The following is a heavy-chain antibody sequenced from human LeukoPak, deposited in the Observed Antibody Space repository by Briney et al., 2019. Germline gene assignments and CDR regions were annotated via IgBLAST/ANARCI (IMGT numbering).Heavy chain of an antibody. CDR2: IKQDGSEK. V-gene: IGHV3-7*01. D-gene: IGHD6-19*01. Sequence: GGSLRLSCAASGFTFSSYWMSWVRQAPGKGLEWVANIKQDGSEKHYVDSVKGRFTISRDNAKNSLYLQMNSLRAEDTAVYYCAREGSGWYDNFDYWGQGTLVTVSS. J-gene: IGHJ4*02. CDR3: AREGSGWYDNFDY. CDR1: GFTFSSYW.